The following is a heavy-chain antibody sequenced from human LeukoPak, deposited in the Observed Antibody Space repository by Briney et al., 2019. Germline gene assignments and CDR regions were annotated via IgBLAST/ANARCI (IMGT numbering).Heavy chain of an antibody. D-gene: IGHD3-10*02. CDR2: ISGSSNTI. CDR1: GFTFSSYS. Sequence: GGSLRLSCAASGFTFSSYSMNWVRQSPGKGLEWVSYISGSSNTIYYADSVKGRFTISGDNAKNSLYLQLNSLRAEDTALYYCARDLHYYVAMDVWGQGTTVTVSS. CDR3: ARDLHYYVAMDV. V-gene: IGHV3-48*01. J-gene: IGHJ6*02.